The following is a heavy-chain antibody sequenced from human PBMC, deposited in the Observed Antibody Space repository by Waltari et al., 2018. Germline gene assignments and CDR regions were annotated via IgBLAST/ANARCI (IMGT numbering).Heavy chain of an antibody. J-gene: IGHJ4*02. D-gene: IGHD2-21*01. Sequence: QVRLQQWGAGLLKPSETLSLTCAVYGGSFSGYYWSWIRQPPGKGLEWIGEINHSGSTNYNPSLKSRVTISVDTSKNQFSLKLSSVTAADTAVYYCARGSLGRTVLAIIDYWGQGTLVTVSS. CDR3: ARGSLGRTVLAIIDY. V-gene: IGHV4-34*01. CDR1: GGSFSGYY. CDR2: INHSGST.